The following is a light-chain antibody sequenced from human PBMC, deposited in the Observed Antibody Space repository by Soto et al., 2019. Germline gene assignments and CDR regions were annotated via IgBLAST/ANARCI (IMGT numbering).Light chain of an antibody. CDR1: SSDVGSYNL. Sequence: SALTQPASVSGSPGQSITISCTGTSSDVGSYNLVSWYQQHPGKAPKLMIYEGSKRPSGVSNRFSGSKSGNTASLTISGLQAEDEADYYCCSYAGSVVFGGGTKPTVL. CDR2: EGS. V-gene: IGLV2-23*01. J-gene: IGLJ2*01. CDR3: CSYAGSVV.